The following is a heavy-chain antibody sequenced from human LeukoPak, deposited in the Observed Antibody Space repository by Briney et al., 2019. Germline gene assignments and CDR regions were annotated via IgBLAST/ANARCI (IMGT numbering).Heavy chain of an antibody. D-gene: IGHD3-10*01. Sequence: ASVKVSCRASGYTFTGYYMHWVRQAPGQGLEWMGWINPNSGGTNYAQKFQGRVTMTRDTSISTAYMELSRLRSDDTAVYYCATAFKYGSGSYYFDSWGQGTLVTVSS. J-gene: IGHJ4*02. CDR2: INPNSGGT. CDR3: ATAFKYGSGSYYFDS. CDR1: GYTFTGYY. V-gene: IGHV1-2*02.